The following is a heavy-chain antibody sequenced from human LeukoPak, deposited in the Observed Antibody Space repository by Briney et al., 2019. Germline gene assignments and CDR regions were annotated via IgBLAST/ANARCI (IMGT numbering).Heavy chain of an antibody. CDR2: ISWNSGSI. CDR3: TKCSRPTYGSGWCNWFDP. CDR1: GLTFDDYA. Sequence: GGSLRLSCAASGLTFDDYAMHWVRQAPGKGLEWVPGISWNSGSIGYADSVKGRFTISRDNAKNSLYLQMNSLRAEDTALYYCTKCSRPTYGSGWCNWFDPWGQGTLVTVSS. V-gene: IGHV3-9*01. D-gene: IGHD6-19*01. J-gene: IGHJ5*02.